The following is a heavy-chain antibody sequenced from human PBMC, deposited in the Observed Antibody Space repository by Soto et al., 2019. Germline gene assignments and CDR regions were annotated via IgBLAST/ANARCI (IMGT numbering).Heavy chain of an antibody. J-gene: IGHJ4*02. D-gene: IGHD2-2*01. V-gene: IGHV1-2*04. CDR3: ARAPHCSSTSCPTYYFDY. CDR2: INPNSGGT. CDR1: GYTFTSYY. Sequence: ASVKVSCEASGYTFTSYYMHWVRQAPGQGLEWMGIINPNSGGTNYAQKFQGWVTMTRDTSISTAYMELSRLRSDDTAVYYCARAPHCSSTSCPTYYFDYWGQGTLVTVSS.